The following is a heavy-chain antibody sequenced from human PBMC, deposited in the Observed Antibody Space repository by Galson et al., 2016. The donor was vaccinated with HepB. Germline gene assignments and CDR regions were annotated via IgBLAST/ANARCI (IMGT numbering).Heavy chain of an antibody. CDR2: IYSGGST. J-gene: IGHJ3*02. V-gene: IGHV3-53*01. CDR1: GFTVSSNY. CDR3: ARDINSGSYSPQYAFDI. D-gene: IGHD1-26*01. Sequence: SLRLSCAASGFTVSSNYMSWVRQAPGKGLEWVSVIYSGGSTYYADSVKGRFTISRDNSKNTLYLQMNSLRAEDMAVYYCARDINSGSYSPQYAFDIWGQGTMVTVSS.